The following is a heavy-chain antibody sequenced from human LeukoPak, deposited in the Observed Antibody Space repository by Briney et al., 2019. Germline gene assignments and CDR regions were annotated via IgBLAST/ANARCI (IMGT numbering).Heavy chain of an antibody. CDR1: GFTFSRYS. CDR2: ISSSGGYK. V-gene: IGHV3-21*01. CDR3: AREEAADIVVVPAALDY. Sequence: GGSLRLSCAASGFTFSRYSMNWVRQAPGKGLEWVSAISSSGGYKYYGDSVRGRFTISRDNAQNSLYLQMNSLRAEDTAVYFCAREEAADIVVVPAALDYWGKGTLVTVSS. D-gene: IGHD2-2*01. J-gene: IGHJ4*02.